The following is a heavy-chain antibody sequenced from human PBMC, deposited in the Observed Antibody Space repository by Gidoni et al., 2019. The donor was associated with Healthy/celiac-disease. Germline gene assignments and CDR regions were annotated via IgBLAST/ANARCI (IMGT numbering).Heavy chain of an antibody. Sequence: EVQLVESGGGLVKPGGSLRLSCAASGFTSSSYSMNWVRQAPGKGLEWVSSISSSSSYIYYADSVKGRFTISRDNAKNSLYLQMNSLRAEDTAVYYCAVIAAAGTGDWGQGTLVTVSS. V-gene: IGHV3-21*01. J-gene: IGHJ4*02. CDR3: AVIAAAGTGD. CDR1: GFTSSSYS. CDR2: ISSSSSYI. D-gene: IGHD6-13*01.